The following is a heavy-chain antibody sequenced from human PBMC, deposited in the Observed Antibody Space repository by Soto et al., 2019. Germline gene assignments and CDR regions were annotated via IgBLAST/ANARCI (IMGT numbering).Heavy chain of an antibody. CDR3: ARDRKCLMYGAFDI. D-gene: IGHD2-8*01. CDR2: ISPYNDNT. J-gene: IGHJ3*02. Sequence: GASVKVSCKASGYTFTGYGISWVRQAPGQGLEWMGWISPYNDNTNYAQKLQGRVTMTTDTSTSTAYMELRSLRSDDTAVFYCARDRKCLMYGAFDIWGQGTMVTVSS. CDR1: GYTFTGYG. V-gene: IGHV1-18*01.